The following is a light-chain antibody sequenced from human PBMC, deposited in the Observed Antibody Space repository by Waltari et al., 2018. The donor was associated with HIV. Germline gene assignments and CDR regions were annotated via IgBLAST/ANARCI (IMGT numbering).Light chain of an antibody. CDR3: QQSYSTPFT. CDR2: AAS. CDR1: QNITTN. Sequence: DIQMTQSPTSLSASVGDRVSITCRASQNITTNLNWYQQKPRKAPKFLIYAASNLQTGVPSRFSGRGSGTDFTLTITGLQPDDFATFYCQQSYSTPFTFGPGTKVDIK. V-gene: IGKV1-39*01. J-gene: IGKJ3*01.